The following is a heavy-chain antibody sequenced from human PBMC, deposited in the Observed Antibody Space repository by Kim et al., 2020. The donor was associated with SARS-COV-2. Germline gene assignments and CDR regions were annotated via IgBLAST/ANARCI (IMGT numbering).Heavy chain of an antibody. CDR2: ISNRGSAI. CDR1: GFTFRDYF. Sequence: GGSLRLSCEAFGFTFRDYFMSWVRQAPGKGLEWISYISNRGSAIYYADSVKGRFTISRDNAANSVFLQMNSLRAEDTAVYYCAREGPEYTLEYWGQGTPVTVSS. V-gene: IGHV3-11*01. CDR3: AREGPEYTLEY. J-gene: IGHJ4*02. D-gene: IGHD5-18*01.